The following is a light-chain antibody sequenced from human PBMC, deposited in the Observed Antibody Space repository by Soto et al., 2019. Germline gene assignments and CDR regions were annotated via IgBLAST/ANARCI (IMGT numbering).Light chain of an antibody. Sequence: DIQMTQSPSSLSASVGDRVTITCQASQGISNYLNWYQQKPGKAPKLLIYDASNLETGVPSRFSGSGSGTDFTFTISSLQPEDIATYYCQQYDNLPRFGGGTKVEIK. CDR2: DAS. J-gene: IGKJ4*01. V-gene: IGKV1-33*01. CDR3: QQYDNLPR. CDR1: QGISNY.